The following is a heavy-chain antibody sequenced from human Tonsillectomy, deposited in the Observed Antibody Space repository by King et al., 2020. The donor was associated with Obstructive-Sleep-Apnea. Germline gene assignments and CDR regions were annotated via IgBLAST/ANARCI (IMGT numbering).Heavy chain of an antibody. V-gene: IGHV3-49*03. CDR3: TRAVDYDSSGYYYGYFDY. CDR1: GFTFGDYA. Sequence: EVQLVESGGGLVQPGRSLRLSCTASGFTFGDYAMSWFRQAPGKGLEWVGFIRSKAYGGTTEYAASVKGRFTISRDDSKSIAYLQMNSLKTEDTAGYYCTRAVDYDSSGYYYGYFDYWGQGTLVTVSS. CDR2: IRSKAYGGTT. D-gene: IGHD3-22*01. J-gene: IGHJ4*02.